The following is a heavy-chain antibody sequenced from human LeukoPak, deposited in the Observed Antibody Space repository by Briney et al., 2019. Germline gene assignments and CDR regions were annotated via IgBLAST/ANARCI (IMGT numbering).Heavy chain of an antibody. CDR3: AELGITMIGGV. J-gene: IGHJ6*04. CDR1: GFTVSTYA. CDR2: ISGTGGRT. D-gene: IGHD3-10*02. V-gene: IGHV3-23*01. Sequence: GGSLRLSCAASGFTVSTYAMSWVRQAPGKGLEWVSVISGTGGRTYYADSVKGRFTISRDNAKNSLYLQMNSLRAEDTAVYYCAELGITMIGGVWGKGTTVTISS.